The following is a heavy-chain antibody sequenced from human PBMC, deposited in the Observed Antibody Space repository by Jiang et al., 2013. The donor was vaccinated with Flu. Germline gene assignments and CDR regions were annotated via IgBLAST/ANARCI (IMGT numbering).Heavy chain of an antibody. J-gene: IGHJ4*02. V-gene: IGHV6-1*01. CDR1: GDSVSSNSAG. D-gene: IGHD2-2*02. CDR3: ARDQYTYGLDY. Sequence: QTLSLTCAISGDSVSSNSAGWNWIRQSPSRGLEWLGRTYYRSKWYKDYAVSVKSRITINPDTSKNQFSLQLSSVSPEDTAVYYCARDQYTYGLDYWGQGTLVTVSS. CDR2: TYYRSKWYK.